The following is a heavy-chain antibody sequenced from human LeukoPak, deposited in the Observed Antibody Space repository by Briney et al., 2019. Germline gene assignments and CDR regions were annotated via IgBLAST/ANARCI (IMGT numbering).Heavy chain of an antibody. CDR3: ARYCSSTSCPEFDI. Sequence: GGSLRLSCAASGFTFSDYYMTWIRQAPGKGLEWVSYISSSGSTIYYADSVKGRFTVSRDNAKNSLYLQMNSLRAEDTAVYYCARYCSSTSCPEFDIWGQGTMVTVSS. V-gene: IGHV3-11*01. CDR1: GFTFSDYY. D-gene: IGHD2-2*01. CDR2: ISSSGSTI. J-gene: IGHJ3*02.